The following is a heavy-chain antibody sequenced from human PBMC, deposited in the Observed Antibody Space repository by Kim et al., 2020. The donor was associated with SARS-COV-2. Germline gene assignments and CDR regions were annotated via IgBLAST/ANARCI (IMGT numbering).Heavy chain of an antibody. CDR3: AGGYASGAWHDY. V-gene: IGHV6-1*01. Sequence: GYAATVQSRITIIPDTSKNQFSLQLNSVTPEDTAVYYCAGGYASGAWHDYWGQGTLVTVSS. D-gene: IGHD6-25*01. J-gene: IGHJ4*02.